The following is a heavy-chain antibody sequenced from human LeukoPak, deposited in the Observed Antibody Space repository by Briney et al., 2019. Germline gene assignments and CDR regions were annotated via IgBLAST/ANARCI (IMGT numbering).Heavy chain of an antibody. CDR3: AKLPELSRIADY. CDR1: GFTFSSYS. CDR2: ISSSSSYI. V-gene: IGHV3-21*01. D-gene: IGHD1-14*01. J-gene: IGHJ4*02. Sequence: GGSLRLSCAASGFTFSSYSMNWVRQAPGKGLEWVSSISSSSSYIYYADSVKGRFTISRDNAENSLYLQMNSLRAEDTAVYYCAKLPELSRIADYWGQGTLVTVSS.